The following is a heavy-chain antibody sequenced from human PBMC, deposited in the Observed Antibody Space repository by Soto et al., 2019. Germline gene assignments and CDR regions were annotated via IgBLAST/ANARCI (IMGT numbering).Heavy chain of an antibody. J-gene: IGHJ6*02. D-gene: IGHD6-6*01. Sequence: GGSLRLSCAAAGLTFSSYAMSWVRQAPGKGLEWVSAISGSGGSTYYADSVKGRFTISRDNSKNTLYLQMNSLRAEDTAVYYCAKGEYSSSSGLGYYYGMDVWGQGTTVTVSS. CDR3: AKGEYSSSSGLGYYYGMDV. CDR1: GLTFSSYA. CDR2: ISGSGGST. V-gene: IGHV3-23*01.